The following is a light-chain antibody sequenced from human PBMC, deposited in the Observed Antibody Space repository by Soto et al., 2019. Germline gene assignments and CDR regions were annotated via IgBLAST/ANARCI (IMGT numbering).Light chain of an antibody. V-gene: IGKV1-5*03. Sequence: DIPMTQSPSTLSASVGDRVTITCRASQSISSWLAWYQQKPGKAPKLLIYKASNLQSGVPSRFSGSGSGTEFTLTISSLQPDDFATYYCHQYKTYWTFGHGTQV. CDR3: HQYKTYWT. CDR1: QSISSW. J-gene: IGKJ1*01. CDR2: KAS.